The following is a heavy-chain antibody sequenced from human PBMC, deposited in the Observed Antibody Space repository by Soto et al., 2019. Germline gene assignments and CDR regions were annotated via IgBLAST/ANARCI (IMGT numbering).Heavy chain of an antibody. D-gene: IGHD3-22*01. CDR2: FDPEDGET. CDR1: GYTLTELS. CDR3: ATDAYYYDSSGRRRAEYFQH. Sequence: GASVKVSCKVSGYTLTELSMHWVRQAPGKGLEWMGGFDPEDGETIYAQKFQGRVTMTEDTSTDTAYMELSSLRSEDTAVYYCATDAYYYDSSGRRRAEYFQHWGQGTLVTV. J-gene: IGHJ1*01. V-gene: IGHV1-24*01.